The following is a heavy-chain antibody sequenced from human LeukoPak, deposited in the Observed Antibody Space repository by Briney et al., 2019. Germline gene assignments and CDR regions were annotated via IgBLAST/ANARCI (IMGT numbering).Heavy chain of an antibody. CDR2: IKKDGREK. CDR1: GFTFSSYG. V-gene: IGHV3-7*01. Sequence: GGSLRLSCAASGFTFSSYGMSWVGQAQGKGRGGVAKIKKDGREKYYVDSVKGRFTISRDNAKNSLYLQMNSLRAEDTAVYYCAREMGGVWYDSSGYYDYWGQGTLVTVSS. J-gene: IGHJ4*02. D-gene: IGHD3-22*01. CDR3: AREMGGVWYDSSGYYDY.